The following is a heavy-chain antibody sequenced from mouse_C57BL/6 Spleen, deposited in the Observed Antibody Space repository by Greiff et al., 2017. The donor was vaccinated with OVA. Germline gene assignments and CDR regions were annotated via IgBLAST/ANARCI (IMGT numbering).Heavy chain of an antibody. J-gene: IGHJ3*01. CDR1: GFTFSSYG. CDR2: ISSGGSYT. Sequence: EVMLVESGGDLVKPGGSLKLSCAASGFTFSSYGMSWVRQTPDKRLEWVATISSGGSYTYYPDSVKGRFTISRDNAKNTLYLQMSSLKSEDTAMYDCARRYGNPWFAYWGQGTLVTVSA. V-gene: IGHV5-6*02. D-gene: IGHD2-1*01. CDR3: ARRYGNPWFAY.